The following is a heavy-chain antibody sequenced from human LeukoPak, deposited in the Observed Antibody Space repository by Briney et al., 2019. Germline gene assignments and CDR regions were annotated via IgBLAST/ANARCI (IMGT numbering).Heavy chain of an antibody. CDR2: ISYDGSNK. D-gene: IGHD3-22*01. J-gene: IGHJ4*02. Sequence: GRSLRLSCAASGFTFSSYGMHWVRQAPGKGLEWVAVISYDGSNKYYADSVKGRFTISRDNSKNTLYLQMSSLRAEDTAVYYCAILGTYYDSSGYFDYWGQGTLVTVSS. CDR3: AILGTYYDSSGYFDY. V-gene: IGHV3-30*03. CDR1: GFTFSSYG.